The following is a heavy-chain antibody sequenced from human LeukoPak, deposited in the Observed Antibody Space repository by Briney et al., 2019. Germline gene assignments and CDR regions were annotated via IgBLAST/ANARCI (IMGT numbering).Heavy chain of an antibody. CDR3: ARGVVLSGYMDV. D-gene: IGHD2-15*01. J-gene: IGHJ6*03. CDR2: MNPNSGNT. CDR1: GYTLTSYD. V-gene: IGHV1-8*03. Sequence: RASVKVSCKASGYTLTSYDINWVRQATGQGLEWMGWMNPNSGNTGYAQKFQGRVTITRNTSISTAYMELSSLRSEDTAVYYCARGVVLSGYMDVWGKGTTVTVSS.